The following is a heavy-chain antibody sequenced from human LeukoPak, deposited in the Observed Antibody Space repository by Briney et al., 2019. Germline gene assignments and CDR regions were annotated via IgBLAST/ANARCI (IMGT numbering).Heavy chain of an antibody. Sequence: GGSLRLSCAASGFTFSSYVMYWVRQAPGKGLKYVSGISSNGGSTYYVNAVKGRFTISRDNSKNTLYLQMSSLRADDMAVYYCARDKAGYMDVWGKGTTVTVSS. CDR3: ARDKAGYMDV. J-gene: IGHJ6*03. CDR1: GFTFSSYV. CDR2: ISSNGGST. D-gene: IGHD6-19*01. V-gene: IGHV3-64*01.